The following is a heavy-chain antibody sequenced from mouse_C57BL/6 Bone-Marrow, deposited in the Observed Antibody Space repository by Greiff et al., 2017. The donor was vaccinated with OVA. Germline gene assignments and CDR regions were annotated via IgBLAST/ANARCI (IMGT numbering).Heavy chain of an antibody. CDR3: ARIYYYGSFFDY. Sequence: QVQLQQSGAELVRPGTSVKMSCKASGYTFTNYWIGWAKQRPGHGLEWIGDIYPGGGYTNYNEKFKGKATLTADKSSSTAYMQYSSLTSEDSAIYYCARIYYYGSFFDYWGQGTTLTVSS. CDR1: GYTFTNYW. CDR2: IYPGGGYT. V-gene: IGHV1-63*01. J-gene: IGHJ2*01. D-gene: IGHD1-1*01.